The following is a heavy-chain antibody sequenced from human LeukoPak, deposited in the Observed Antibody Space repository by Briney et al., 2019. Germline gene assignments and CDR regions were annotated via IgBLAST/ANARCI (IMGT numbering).Heavy chain of an antibody. J-gene: IGHJ6*02. D-gene: IGHD6-25*01. CDR3: ARDLRLREIYGMDV. CDR1: GGSIRSYY. Sequence: SETLSLTCTVSGGSIRSYYWSWIRQPAGKGLEWIGRIYTSGSTEYNPSLKSRITMSQDTSKNQFSLKLSSVTAADTAVYYCARDLRLREIYGMDVWGQGTTVTVSS. V-gene: IGHV4-4*07. CDR2: IYTSGST.